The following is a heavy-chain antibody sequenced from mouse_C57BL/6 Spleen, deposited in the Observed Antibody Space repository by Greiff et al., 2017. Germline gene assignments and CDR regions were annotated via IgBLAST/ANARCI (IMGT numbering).Heavy chain of an antibody. CDR1: GYAFTNYL. J-gene: IGHJ2*01. CDR3: ARVYGNTCFDY. Sequence: QVQLKQSGAELVRPGTSVKVSCKASGYAFTNYLIEWVKQRPGQGLEWIGVINPGSGGTNYNEKFKGKATLTADKSSSTAYMQLSSLTSEDSAVYFCARVYGNTCFDYWGQGTTLTVSS. CDR2: INPGSGGT. V-gene: IGHV1-54*01. D-gene: IGHD2-1*01.